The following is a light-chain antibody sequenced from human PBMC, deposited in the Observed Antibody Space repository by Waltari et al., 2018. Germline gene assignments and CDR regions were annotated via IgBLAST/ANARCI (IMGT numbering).Light chain of an antibody. CDR3: QSYDVGLSGSWC. V-gene: IGLV1-40*01. CDR1: SSNIGADYD. CDR2: RHN. Sequence: QSVLTQPPSVSGAPGQSVTISCTGSSSNIGADYDVHWYQVLPGTASKLLIYRHNIRPSGVPERFSGSRSATSASLAITGLQAEDEAEYYCQSYDVGLSGSWCFGTGTQVTVL. J-gene: IGLJ1*01.